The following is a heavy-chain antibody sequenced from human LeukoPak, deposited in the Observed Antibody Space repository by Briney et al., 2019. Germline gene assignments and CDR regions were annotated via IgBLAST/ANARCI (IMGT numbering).Heavy chain of an antibody. D-gene: IGHD2-15*01. CDR3: ARDILYCSGGSCYEGLHYNYGMDV. CDR1: GYTFTGYY. J-gene: IGHJ6*02. V-gene: IGHV1-2*04. Sequence: GASVKVSCKASGYTFTGYYMHWVRQAPGQGLEWMGWINPNSGGTNYAQKFQGWVTMTRDTSISTAYMELSRLRSDDTAVYYCARDILYCSGGSCYEGLHYNYGMDVWGQGTTVTVSS. CDR2: INPNSGGT.